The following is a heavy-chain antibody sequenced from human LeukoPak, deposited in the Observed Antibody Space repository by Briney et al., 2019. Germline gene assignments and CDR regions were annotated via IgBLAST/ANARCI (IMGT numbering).Heavy chain of an antibody. D-gene: IGHD1-26*01. V-gene: IGHV3-48*01. CDR1: GFTFSSYS. CDR2: IDTSSSTI. J-gene: IGHJ4*02. Sequence: GGSLRLSCAASGFTFSSYSMHWVRQAPGKGLEWVSYIDTSSSTIYYADSVKGRFTISRDNAKNSLYLQMNSLGAEDTAVYYRARDEYGRSRNPSRPLLDYWGQGTLVTVSS. CDR3: ARDEYGRSRNPSRPLLDY.